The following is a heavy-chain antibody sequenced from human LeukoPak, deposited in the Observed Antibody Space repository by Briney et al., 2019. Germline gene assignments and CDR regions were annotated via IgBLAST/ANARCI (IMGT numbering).Heavy chain of an antibody. J-gene: IGHJ6*02. CDR3: ARDRCSGGSCYSHYYYYGMDV. CDR2: INPSGGST. Sequence: ASVKVSCKASGYTFTSYYMHWVRQAPGQGLEWMGIINPSGGSTSYAQKFQGRVTMTRDTSTSTVYMELSSLRSEDTAVYYCARDRCSGGSCYSHYYYYGMDVWGQGTTVTVSS. CDR1: GYTFTSYY. D-gene: IGHD2-15*01. V-gene: IGHV1-46*01.